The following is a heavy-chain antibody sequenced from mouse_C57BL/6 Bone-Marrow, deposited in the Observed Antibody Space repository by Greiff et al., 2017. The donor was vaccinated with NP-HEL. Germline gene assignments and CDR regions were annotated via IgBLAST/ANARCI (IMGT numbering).Heavy chain of an antibody. V-gene: IGHV1-81*01. Sequence: QVQLQQSGAELARPGASVKLSCKASGYTFTSYGISWVKQRTGQGLEWIGEIYPRSGNTYYNEKFKGMATLTADKSSSTAYMELRSLTSEDSAVYFCAKDSNFWYFDVWGTGTTVTVSS. CDR1: GYTFTSYG. J-gene: IGHJ1*03. CDR2: IYPRSGNT. D-gene: IGHD2-5*01. CDR3: AKDSNFWYFDV.